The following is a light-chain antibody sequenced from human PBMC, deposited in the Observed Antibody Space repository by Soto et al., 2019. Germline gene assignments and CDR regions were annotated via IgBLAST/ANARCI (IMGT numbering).Light chain of an antibody. Sequence: EVGLTQSPGTLSLSPGERAILSCRASQSVNSRYLAWYQQKHGQAPRLLISGASSRATGIPDRFSGSGSGTDFTLIINRLEAEDFAVYFCQHYDNAPLTFGGGTKVEI. CDR2: GAS. J-gene: IGKJ4*01. V-gene: IGKV3-20*01. CDR3: QHYDNAPLT. CDR1: QSVNSRY.